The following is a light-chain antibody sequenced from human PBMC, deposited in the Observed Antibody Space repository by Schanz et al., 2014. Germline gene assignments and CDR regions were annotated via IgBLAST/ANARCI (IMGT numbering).Light chain of an antibody. J-gene: IGLJ3*02. CDR1: SGHSGYV. V-gene: IGLV4-60*02. Sequence: QFVLTQSSSASASLGSSVKLTCTLSSGHSGYVVAWHQQHPGKAPRFLLRLEHTGNYNKGSGLPDRFSGSSSGADRYLTISNLQFEDEAEYYCETWDTNTQVFGGGTKLTVL. CDR2: LEHTGNY. CDR3: ETWDTNTQV.